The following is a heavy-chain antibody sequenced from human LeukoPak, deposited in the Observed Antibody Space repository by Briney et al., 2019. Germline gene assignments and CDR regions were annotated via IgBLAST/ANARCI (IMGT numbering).Heavy chain of an antibody. J-gene: IGHJ4*02. D-gene: IGHD6-19*01. CDR3: ARGPVAGTIDY. CDR1: GFTFSSYD. Sequence: PGGSLRLSCAASGFTFSSYDMHWVRQATGKGLEWVSAIGTAGDTYYPGSVKGRFTISRESAKNSLYLQMNSLRAGDTAVYYCARGPVAGTIDYWGQGTLVTVSS. CDR2: IGTAGDT. V-gene: IGHV3-13*01.